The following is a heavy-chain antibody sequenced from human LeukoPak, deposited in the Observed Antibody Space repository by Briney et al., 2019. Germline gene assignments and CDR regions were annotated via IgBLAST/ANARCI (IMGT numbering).Heavy chain of an antibody. J-gene: IGHJ1*01. D-gene: IGHD5-18*01. CDR1: GFTFSGSA. CDR2: IRSKANSYAT. Sequence: PGGSLRLSCAASGFTFSGSAMHWVRQASGKGLEWVGRIRSKANSYATAYAASVKGRFTISRDDSKNTAYLQMNSLKTEDTAVYYCTRLADTDFQHWGQGTQVTVSS. V-gene: IGHV3-73*01. CDR3: TRLADTDFQH.